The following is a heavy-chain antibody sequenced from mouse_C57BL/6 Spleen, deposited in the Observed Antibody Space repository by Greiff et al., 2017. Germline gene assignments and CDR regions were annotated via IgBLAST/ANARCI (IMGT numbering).Heavy chain of an antibody. V-gene: IGHV5-9-1*02. D-gene: IGHD2-4*01. Sequence: EVQLVESGEGLVKPGGSLKLSCAASGFTFSSYAMSWVRQTPEKRLEWVAYISSGGDYIYYADTVKGRFTISRDNARNTLYLQMSSLKSEDTAMYYCTRGDDYDEEAWFAYWGQGTLVTVSA. CDR1: GFTFSSYA. J-gene: IGHJ3*01. CDR3: TRGDDYDEEAWFAY. CDR2: ISSGGDYI.